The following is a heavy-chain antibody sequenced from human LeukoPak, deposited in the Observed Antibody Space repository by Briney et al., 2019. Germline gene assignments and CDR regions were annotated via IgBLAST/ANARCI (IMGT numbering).Heavy chain of an antibody. CDR3: ARLTLDYDSSGYDAFDI. D-gene: IGHD3-22*01. CDR1: GYTFTSYG. J-gene: IGHJ3*02. Sequence: GASVKVSCKASGYTFTSYGISWVRQAPGQGLEWMGWISAYNGNTNYAQKLQGRVTMTTDTSTSTAYMELSSLRSEDTAVYYCARLTLDYDSSGYDAFDIWGQGTMVTVSS. CDR2: ISAYNGNT. V-gene: IGHV1-18*01.